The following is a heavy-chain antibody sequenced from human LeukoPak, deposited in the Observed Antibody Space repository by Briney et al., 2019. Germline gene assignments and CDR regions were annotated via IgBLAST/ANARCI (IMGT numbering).Heavy chain of an antibody. CDR3: ARGSSGWYRYYYYYMDV. D-gene: IGHD6-19*01. V-gene: IGHV6-1*01. CDR1: GDSVSSNSAA. CDR2: TYYRSKWYN. Sequence: SQTLSLTCALSGDSVSSNSAAWNWIRQSPSRGLEWLGRTYYRSKWYNDYAVSVKSRITINPDTSKNQFSLQLNSVTPEDTAVYYCARGSSGWYRYYYYYMDVWGKGTTVTVSS. J-gene: IGHJ6*03.